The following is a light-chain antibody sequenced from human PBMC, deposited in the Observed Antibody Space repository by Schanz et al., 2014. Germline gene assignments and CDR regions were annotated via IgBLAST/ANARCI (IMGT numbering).Light chain of an antibody. V-gene: IGLV2-11*01. CDR1: SSDVGAYNY. CDR3: AAWDDSLNGEL. Sequence: QSALTQPRSVSGSPGQSVAISCTGTSSDVGAYNYVSWYQQHPGKAPKLMIYDVTKRPSGVPDRFSGSKSGNTASLTISGLQAEDEADYYCAAWDDSLNGELFGGGTKLTVL. CDR2: DVT. J-gene: IGLJ2*01.